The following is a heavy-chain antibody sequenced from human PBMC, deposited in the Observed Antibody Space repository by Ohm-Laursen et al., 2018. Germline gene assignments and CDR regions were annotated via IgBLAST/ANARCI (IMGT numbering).Heavy chain of an antibody. D-gene: IGHD5-18*01. V-gene: IGHV4-59*08. CDR3: ARHGGAWIQLWFNAYDI. Sequence: LRLSCAATGFTFDDYAMHWIRQPPGKGLEWIGYIYNSGSTDYNPSLKSRLTISVDTSKSQFSLKLSSVTAADTAVYYCARHGGAWIQLWFNAYDIWGQGTMVTVSS. CDR2: IYNSGST. J-gene: IGHJ3*02. CDR1: GFTFDDYA.